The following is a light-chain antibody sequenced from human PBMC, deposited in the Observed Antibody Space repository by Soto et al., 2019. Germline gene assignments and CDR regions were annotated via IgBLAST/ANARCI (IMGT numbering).Light chain of an antibody. Sequence: DIQVTKSPSPLSASVGDRVTITCRASQSIRTYLNWYQQKAGKAPELLIYDVSRLQSGVPSRFSGSGSGTEFTLTISRLEPEDFAVYYCQQYGTSPQTFGQGTKVDIK. CDR1: QSIRTY. V-gene: IGKV1-39*01. J-gene: IGKJ1*01. CDR3: QQYGTSPQT. CDR2: DVS.